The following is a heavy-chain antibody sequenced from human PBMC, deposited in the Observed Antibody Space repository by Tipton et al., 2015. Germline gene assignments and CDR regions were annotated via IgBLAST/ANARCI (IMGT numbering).Heavy chain of an antibody. CDR1: GFTFSSYG. D-gene: IGHD5-12*01. V-gene: IGHV3-33*06. CDR3: VKELVATTSLRYLYYGSDV. CDR2: IWYDGSNK. J-gene: IGHJ6*02. Sequence: SLRLSCAASGFTFSSYGMHWVRQAPGKGLEWVAVIWYDGSNKYYADSVKGRFTVSRDNSKNTVYLQMNRLRVEDTAVYYCVKELVATTSLRYLYYGSDVWGQGTTVIVSS.